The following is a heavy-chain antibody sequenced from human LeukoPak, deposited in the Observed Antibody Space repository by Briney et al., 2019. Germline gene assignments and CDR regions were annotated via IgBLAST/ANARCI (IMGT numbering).Heavy chain of an antibody. CDR2: INHSGST. D-gene: IGHD3-22*01. CDR1: GGSFSGYY. J-gene: IGHJ4*02. CDR3: ARSTYYYDSSGSVFDY. Sequence: SETLSLTCAVYGGSFSGYYWSWIRQPPGKGLEWIGEINHSGSTNYNPSLKSRVTISVDTSKNQFSLKLSSVTAADTAVYYCARSTYYYDSSGSVFDYWGQGTLATVSS. V-gene: IGHV4-34*01.